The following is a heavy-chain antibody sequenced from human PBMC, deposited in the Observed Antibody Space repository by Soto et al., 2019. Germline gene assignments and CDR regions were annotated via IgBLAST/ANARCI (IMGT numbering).Heavy chain of an antibody. V-gene: IGHV3-23*01. CDR1: GFTFSSFA. J-gene: IGHJ6*02. CDR2: ISSSGETT. Sequence: EVQLLESGGGLVQPGGSLRLSCAASGFTFSSFAMTWVRQAPGEGLEWVSSISSSGETTYYSDSVKGRFTVSRDISKNMVYLQMTSLRAEDTAVYFCVQDWTGNSCPCMVVWGQGTTVTVSS. CDR3: VQDWTGNSCPCMVV. D-gene: IGHD6-13*01.